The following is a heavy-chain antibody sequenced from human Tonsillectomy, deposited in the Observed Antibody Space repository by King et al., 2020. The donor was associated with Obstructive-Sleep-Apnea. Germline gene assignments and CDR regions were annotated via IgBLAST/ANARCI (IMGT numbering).Heavy chain of an antibody. J-gene: IGHJ5*02. CDR3: ARAPMVRGIIRWFDP. CDR1: GGSISSGDYY. CDR2: IYYSGST. D-gene: IGHD3-10*01. Sequence: VQLQESGPGLVKPSQTLSLTCTVSGGSISSGDYYWSWIRQHPGKGLEWIGNIYYSGSTNYNPSLKSRVSISVDTSKNQFSLKLSFVTAADTAVYYCARAPMVRGIIRWFDPWGQGTLVTVSS. V-gene: IGHV4-31*03.